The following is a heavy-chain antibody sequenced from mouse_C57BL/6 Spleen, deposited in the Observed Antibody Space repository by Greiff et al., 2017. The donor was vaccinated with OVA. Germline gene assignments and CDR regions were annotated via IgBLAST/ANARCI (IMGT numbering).Heavy chain of an antibody. CDR1: GYSFTGYF. J-gene: IGHJ4*01. CDR2: INPYNGDT. V-gene: IGHV1-20*01. CDR3: ARPPSYYNYAMDY. D-gene: IGHD2-12*01. Sequence: EVMLVESGPELVKPGDSVKISCKASGYSFTGYFMNWVMQSHGKSLEWIGRINPYNGDTFYNQKFKGKATLTVDKSSSTAHMELRSLTSEDSAVYYCARPPSYYNYAMDYWGQGTSVTVSS.